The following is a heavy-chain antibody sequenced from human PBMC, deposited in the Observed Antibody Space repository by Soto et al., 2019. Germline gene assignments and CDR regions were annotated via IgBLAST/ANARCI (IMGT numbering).Heavy chain of an antibody. CDR3: AKNGDFWSWGMDV. Sequence: PGGSLRLSCAASGFTFNTYAMTWVRQAPGKGLEWVSLISESGDGTYYADSVKGRFTISRDNSQRTLNLQMNSLRAEDTAVYYCAKNGDFWSWGMDVWGQGPTITV. CDR1: GFTFNTYA. CDR2: ISESGDGT. V-gene: IGHV3-23*01. J-gene: IGHJ6*02. D-gene: IGHD3-3*01.